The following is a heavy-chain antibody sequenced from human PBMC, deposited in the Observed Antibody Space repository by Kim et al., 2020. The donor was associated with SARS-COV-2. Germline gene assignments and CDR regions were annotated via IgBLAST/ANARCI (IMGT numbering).Heavy chain of an antibody. D-gene: IGHD6-13*01. CDR3: GRDLSYGSLDF. J-gene: IGHJ4*02. V-gene: IGHV3-33*01. Sequence: GGSLRLSCAASGFTFPQYGMHWVRQAPGKGLEWVALIWYDGTKENYADSVKGRFTISRDTSKSTLYLQMNNLRVEDTAMYYCGRDLSYGSLDFRGQGTLVTVSS. CDR1: GFTFPQYG. CDR2: IWYDGTKE.